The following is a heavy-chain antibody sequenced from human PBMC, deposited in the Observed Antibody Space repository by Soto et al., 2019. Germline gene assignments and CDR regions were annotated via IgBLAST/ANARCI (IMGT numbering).Heavy chain of an antibody. CDR1: GGTFSSYA. CDR2: IIPIFGTA. V-gene: IGHV1-69*06. D-gene: IGHD5-12*01. Sequence: SVKVSCKASGGTFSSYAISWVRQAPGQGLEWMGGIIPIFGTANYAQKFQGRVTITADKSTSTAYMELSSLRSEDTAVYYCARAATSSVSRGECFCYGMDVWGQGTTVTVSS. J-gene: IGHJ6*02. CDR3: ARAATSSVSRGECFCYGMDV.